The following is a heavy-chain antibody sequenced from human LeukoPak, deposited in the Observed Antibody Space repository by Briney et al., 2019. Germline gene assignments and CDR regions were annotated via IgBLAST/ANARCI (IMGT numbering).Heavy chain of an antibody. CDR1: GFPFSSYW. J-gene: IGHJ4*02. Sequence: PGGSLRLSCVASGFPFSSYWMTWVRQAPGKGLEWVANIKQDGSEKYYVDSVKGRFTISRDNAKNSLYLQMNSLRAEDTAVYYCARDLQCFDYWGQGTLVTVSS. CDR2: IKQDGSEK. CDR3: ARDLQCFDY. V-gene: IGHV3-7*01.